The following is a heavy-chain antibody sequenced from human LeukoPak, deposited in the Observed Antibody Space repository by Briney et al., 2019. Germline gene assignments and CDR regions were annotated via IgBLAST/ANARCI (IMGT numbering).Heavy chain of an antibody. CDR2: INPSGGST. V-gene: IGHV1-46*01. CDR1: GYTFTNHY. Sequence: ASVKVSCKASGYTFTNHYMHWVRRAPGQGLEWMGLINPSGGSTLYAEKFQGRVTITADESTSTAYMELSSLRSEDTAVYYCARETYYYGSGSSRYFDYWGQGTLVTVSS. D-gene: IGHD3-10*01. J-gene: IGHJ4*02. CDR3: ARETYYYGSGSSRYFDY.